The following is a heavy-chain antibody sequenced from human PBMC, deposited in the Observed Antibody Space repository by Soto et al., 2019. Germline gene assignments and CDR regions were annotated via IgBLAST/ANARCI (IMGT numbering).Heavy chain of an antibody. J-gene: IGHJ6*01. Sequence: EVQLLESGGDLVQPGGSLRLSCAASGFTFSSFAMSWVRQAPGKGLEWVSTISGSGGTTYYADSVKGRFTISKDKSKKTLSLQMNGLRAEDTAVDYFAKSLRGTNYAMDV. CDR1: GFTFSSFA. V-gene: IGHV3-23*01. D-gene: IGHD1-7*01. CDR2: ISGSGGTT. CDR3: AKSLRGTNYAMDV.